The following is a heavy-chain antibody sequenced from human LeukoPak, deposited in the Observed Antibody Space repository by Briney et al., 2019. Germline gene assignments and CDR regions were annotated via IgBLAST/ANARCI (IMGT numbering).Heavy chain of an antibody. CDR3: ARAGYCSSTRCVSGLDY. CDR1: GGSFSGYY. D-gene: IGHD2-2*01. CDR2: INHSGST. Sequence: SETLSLTCAVYGGSFSGYYWSWIRQPPGKGLDWIGEINHSGSTNYNPSLKSRVTISVDTSKNQFSLKLSSVAAAATAVYSCARAGYCSSTRCVSGLDYWGHGTLVTVSS. V-gene: IGHV4-34*01. J-gene: IGHJ4*01.